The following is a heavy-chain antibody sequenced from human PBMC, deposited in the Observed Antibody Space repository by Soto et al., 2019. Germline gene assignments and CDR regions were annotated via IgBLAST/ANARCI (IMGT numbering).Heavy chain of an antibody. Sequence: QVRLVQSGAEVKKPGSSVKVSCKASGGTFSSYAISWVRQAPGQGLEWMGGIIPIFGTANYAQKFQGRVTITTDESTSTASKVLTRLISVDRAVYDCARRVGETTAFDYRSQGTRVTV. CDR3: ARRVGETTAFDY. D-gene: IGHD3-16*01. CDR2: IIPIFGTA. V-gene: IGHV1-69*01. CDR1: GGTFSSYA. J-gene: IGHJ4*02.